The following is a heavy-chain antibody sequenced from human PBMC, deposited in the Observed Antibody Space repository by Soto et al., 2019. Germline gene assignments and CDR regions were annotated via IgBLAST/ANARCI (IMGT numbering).Heavy chain of an antibody. Sequence: GGSLRLSCGASGFTFSSYAMSWVRQAPGKGLKWVSAISGSGGSTDYADSVKGRFTISRDNSKNTLYLQMNSLRAEDTAVYYCAKAFTTSGWDDAFDIWGQGTMVTVSS. V-gene: IGHV3-23*01. CDR1: GFTFSSYA. CDR2: ISGSGGST. CDR3: AKAFTTSGWDDAFDI. J-gene: IGHJ3*02. D-gene: IGHD6-19*01.